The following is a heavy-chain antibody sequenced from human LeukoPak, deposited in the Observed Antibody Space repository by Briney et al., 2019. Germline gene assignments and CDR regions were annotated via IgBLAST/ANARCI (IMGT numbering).Heavy chain of an antibody. CDR1: GFTFSSYS. D-gene: IGHD6-6*01. CDR3: TRDPRHFDS. V-gene: IGHV3-21*05. CDR2: ISGSGHDI. Sequence: GGSLRLSCAASGFTFSSYSMNWVRQAPGKGVEWVAYISGSGHDINYSDSAKGRFTISRDNAKNSLYLQMSSLRVEDTAVYYCTRDPRHFDSCGQGTLVTVSS. J-gene: IGHJ5*01.